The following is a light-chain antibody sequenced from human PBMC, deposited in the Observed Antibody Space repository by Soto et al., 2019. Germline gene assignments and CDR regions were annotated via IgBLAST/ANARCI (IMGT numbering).Light chain of an antibody. CDR2: AAS. V-gene: IGKV1-9*01. CDR1: QGISSY. J-gene: IGKJ1*01. Sequence: DIQLTQSPSFLSASVGDRVTITCRASQGISSYLAWYQQKPGKAPKLLIYAASTLQSGVPTRFSGSGSGTEFTLTISSLQPEDLATYYCEKLTRYPPWTFGQGTKVEIK. CDR3: EKLTRYPPWT.